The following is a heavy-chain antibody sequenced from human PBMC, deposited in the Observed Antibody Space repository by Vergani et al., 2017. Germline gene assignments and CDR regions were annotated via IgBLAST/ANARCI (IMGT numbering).Heavy chain of an antibody. CDR3: ARGITASVKSPPHPDWFDP. CDR2: IKFPPGEI. D-gene: IGHD6-25*01. Sequence: EVQLVESGGGLVQPGRSLRLSCAASGFNFPSFTMNWVRQAPGRGLEWISSIKFPPGEIFYADSVKGRFTISRDNVKNVLFLQMENLRAADTGVYFCARGITASVKSPPHPDWFDPWGQGSLVTVSS. J-gene: IGHJ5*02. V-gene: IGHV3-21*06. CDR1: GFNFPSFT.